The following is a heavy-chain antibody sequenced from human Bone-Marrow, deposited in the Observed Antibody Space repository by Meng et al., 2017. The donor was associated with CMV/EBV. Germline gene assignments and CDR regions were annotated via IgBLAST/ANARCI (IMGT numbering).Heavy chain of an antibody. V-gene: IGHV1-2*02. J-gene: IGHJ4*02. CDR2: INPNSGGT. Sequence: QVQLVPSGAEVTKPGGSVKVSFKASGYTFTGYYMHWVRQAPGQGLEWMGWINPNSGGTNYAQKYQGRVTMTRDTSISTAYMELSRLRSDDTAVYYCARVIGSLVDELPWYFDYWGQGTLVTVSS. CDR3: ARVIGSLVDELPWYFDY. D-gene: IGHD3-10*01. CDR1: GYTFTGYY.